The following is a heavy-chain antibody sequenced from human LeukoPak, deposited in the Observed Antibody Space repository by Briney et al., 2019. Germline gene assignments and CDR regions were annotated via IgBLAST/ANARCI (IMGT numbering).Heavy chain of an antibody. V-gene: IGHV1-8*03. CDR2: MNPNSGNT. J-gene: IGHJ4*02. CDR1: GYTFTSYD. Sequence: ASVKVSCKASGYTFTSYDINWVRQATGQGLEWMGWMNPNSGNTGYAQKFQGRVTITRNTSISTAYMELSSLRSEDTAVYYCARAGYSSRPIDYWGQGTLVTVSS. D-gene: IGHD6-13*01. CDR3: ARAGYSSRPIDY.